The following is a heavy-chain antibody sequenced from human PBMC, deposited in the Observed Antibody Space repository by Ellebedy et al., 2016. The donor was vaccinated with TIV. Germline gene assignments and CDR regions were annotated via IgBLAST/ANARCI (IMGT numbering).Heavy chain of an antibody. Sequence: GSLRLSCAASGFTFSNSAMSWIRQSPGKGLEWIGSIYYSGSTYYNPSLKSRITISIDTSKNQFSLKLTSVTAADTAMYYCARGGTSYSDFWGQGAVVTVSS. D-gene: IGHD1-1*01. CDR1: GFTFSNSA. CDR3: ARGGTSYSDF. CDR2: IYYSGST. J-gene: IGHJ4*02. V-gene: IGHV4-39*07.